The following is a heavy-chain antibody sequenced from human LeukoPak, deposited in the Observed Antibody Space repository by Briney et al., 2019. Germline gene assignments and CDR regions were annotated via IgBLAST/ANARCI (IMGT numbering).Heavy chain of an antibody. Sequence: QAGGSLRLSCAASGFTLSSYAMSWVRQAPGKGLEWVSTISGGGTTYYADSVKGRFTISRDNSKSTLYLQMNSLRAEDTAVYYCARCSSTSCYTFDYWGQGTLVTVSS. J-gene: IGHJ4*02. D-gene: IGHD2-2*02. CDR2: ISGGGTT. CDR3: ARCSSTSCYTFDY. V-gene: IGHV3-23*01. CDR1: GFTLSSYA.